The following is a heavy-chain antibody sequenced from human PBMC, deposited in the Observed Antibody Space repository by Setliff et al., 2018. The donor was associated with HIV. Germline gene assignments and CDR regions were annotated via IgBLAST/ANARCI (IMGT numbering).Heavy chain of an antibody. CDR1: GGSFTDYF. J-gene: IGHJ5*02. D-gene: IGHD5-12*01. CDR2: INHSESA. CDR3: ASQPLQIGGATA. V-gene: IGHV4-34*01. Sequence: PSETLSLTCAVYGGSFTDYFWTWIRQSPGKGLEWIGEINHSESANYNPSLKSRLTISVDKSGNQFFLKMNSITAADTAVYYCASQPLQIGGATAWGQGTLVTVSS.